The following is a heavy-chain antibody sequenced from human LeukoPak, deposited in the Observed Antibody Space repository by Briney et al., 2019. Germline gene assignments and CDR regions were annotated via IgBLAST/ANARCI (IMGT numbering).Heavy chain of an antibody. CDR2: IYYSGST. D-gene: IGHD1-26*01. J-gene: IGHJ3*02. V-gene: IGHV4-61*10. CDR1: GGSISSGSYY. Sequence: SETLSLTCTVSGGSISSGSYYWSWIRQPAGKGLEWIGYIYYSGSTNYNPSLKSRVTISVDTSKNQFSLKLSSVTAADTAVYYCARVGATLDAFDIWGQGTMVTVSS. CDR3: ARVGATLDAFDI.